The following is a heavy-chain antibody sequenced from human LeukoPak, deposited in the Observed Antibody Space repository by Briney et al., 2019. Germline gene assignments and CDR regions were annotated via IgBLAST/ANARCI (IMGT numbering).Heavy chain of an antibody. CDR2: ISGGGGST. J-gene: IGHJ4*02. CDR3: AKGRGWLQFFDY. D-gene: IGHD5-24*01. CDR1: GFSFSTYA. Sequence: GGSLRLSCTASGFSFSTYAMNLVRQAPGNGLEWVSTISGGGGSTFYADSVKGRFTISRDNSKNTLYLQMNSLRAEDTAVYYCAKGRGWLQFFDYWGQGTLVAVSS. V-gene: IGHV3-23*01.